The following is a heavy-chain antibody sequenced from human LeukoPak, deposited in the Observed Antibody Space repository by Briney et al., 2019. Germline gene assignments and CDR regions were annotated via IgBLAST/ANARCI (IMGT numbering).Heavy chain of an antibody. D-gene: IGHD6-19*01. Sequence: SETLSLTCAVYGGSFSGYYWSWIRQPPGKGLEWIGEINHSGSTNYNPSLKSRVTISVDTSKNQFSLKLSSVTAADTAVYYCAGGRDGYSSGWYGYWGQGTLVTVSS. V-gene: IGHV4-34*01. CDR2: INHSGST. CDR1: GGSFSGYY. J-gene: IGHJ4*02. CDR3: AGGRDGYSSGWYGY.